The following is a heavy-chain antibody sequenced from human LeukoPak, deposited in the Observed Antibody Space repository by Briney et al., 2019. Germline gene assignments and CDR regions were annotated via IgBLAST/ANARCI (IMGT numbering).Heavy chain of an antibody. CDR2: ISVDSDTI. D-gene: IGHD6-19*01. Sequence: GGSLRLSCAASGFTFSTYAMNWVRQAPGKGLEWVSYISVDSDTIHYADSVKGRFTISRDNARNSLYLQMDSLRAEDTAVYFCARGRLVRTVPALFDPWGQGTLVTVSS. CDR3: ARGRLVRTVPALFDP. CDR1: GFTFSTYA. V-gene: IGHV3-48*04. J-gene: IGHJ5*02.